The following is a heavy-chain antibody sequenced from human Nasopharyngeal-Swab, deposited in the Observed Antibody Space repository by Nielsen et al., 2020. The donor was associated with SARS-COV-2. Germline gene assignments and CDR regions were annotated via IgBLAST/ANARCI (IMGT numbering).Heavy chain of an antibody. J-gene: IGHJ3*01. Sequence: SLKISCAASGITISSIYMSWVRQAPGKGLEWVSVIYSGGDTYYADYVKGRFTISRDISKNTLHLQMNSLRAEDTALYYCSMNDFWSGYQDSFDVWGQGTMVTVSS. CDR3: SMNDFWSGYQDSFDV. D-gene: IGHD3-3*01. CDR1: GITISSIY. V-gene: IGHV3-66*01. CDR2: IYSGGDT.